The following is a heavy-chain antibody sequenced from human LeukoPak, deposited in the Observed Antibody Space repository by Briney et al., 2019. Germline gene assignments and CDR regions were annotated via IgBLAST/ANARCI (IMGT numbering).Heavy chain of an antibody. V-gene: IGHV3-66*01. D-gene: IGHD5-24*01. J-gene: IGHJ4*02. CDR2: IYSGYST. CDR1: GFTVSSNY. CDR3: AGVEIGMATAYFDY. Sequence: GGSLRLSCAASGFTVSSNYMSWVRQAPGKGLEWASVIYSGYSTYYADSVKGRFTISRDTSKNTLYLQMNSLRAEDTAVYYCAGVEIGMATAYFDYWGQGTLVTVSS.